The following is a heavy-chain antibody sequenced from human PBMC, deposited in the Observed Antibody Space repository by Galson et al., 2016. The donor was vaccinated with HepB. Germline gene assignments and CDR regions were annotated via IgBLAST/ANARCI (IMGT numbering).Heavy chain of an antibody. CDR1: GGSISSYY. Sequence: SETLSLTCTVSGGSISSYYWAWIRQTPGKGLEWLGYIYYREIPNYSPPLKSRVTLTVSMSKNQYTLQLSSVTPADTAVYYCARGPHVKYHGMDVWGQGTTVTVSS. CDR2: IYYREIP. V-gene: IGHV4-59*12. J-gene: IGHJ6*02. CDR3: ARGPHVKYHGMDV.